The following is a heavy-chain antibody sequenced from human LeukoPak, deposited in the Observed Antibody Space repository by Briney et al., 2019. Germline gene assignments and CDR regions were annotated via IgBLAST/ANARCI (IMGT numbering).Heavy chain of an antibody. CDR2: ISWNSGSI. D-gene: IGHD3-10*01. V-gene: IGHV3-9*01. CDR1: GFTFVDYA. J-gene: IGHJ3*02. Sequence: GGSLRLSCAASGFTFVDYAMHWVRQAPGKGLEWVSGISWNSGSIGYADSVKGRFTISRDNAKNSLYLQMNSLRAEDTALYYCAKDKYRGVQGVISAFDIWGQGTMVTVSS. CDR3: AKDKYRGVQGVISAFDI.